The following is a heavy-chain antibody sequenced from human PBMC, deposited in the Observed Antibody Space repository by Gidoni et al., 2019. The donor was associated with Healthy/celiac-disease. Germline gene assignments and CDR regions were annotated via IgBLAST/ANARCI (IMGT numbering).Heavy chain of an antibody. V-gene: IGHV3-23*01. D-gene: IGHD3-9*01. CDR1: GFAFSSYA. CDR2: SSGSGGST. Sequence: EVQLLEAGGGLVQPVGSLRLSCAASGFAFSSYAMCWVRQAPGKGLGWVSASSGSGGSTYYADYVKGRFTIYRDNSKNKLYLQMNSLRAEDTAVYYCAKSSRTGYYYYYMDVWGKGTTVTVSS. CDR3: AKSSRTGYYYYYMDV. J-gene: IGHJ6*03.